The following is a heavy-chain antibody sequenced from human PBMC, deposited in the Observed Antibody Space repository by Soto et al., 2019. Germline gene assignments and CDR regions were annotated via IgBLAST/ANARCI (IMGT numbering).Heavy chain of an antibody. CDR1: GFTFSSYT. CDR3: ATSPSSITARFFDY. CDR2: ILGSGSGT. Sequence: PGGSLRLSCAASGFTFSSYTMSWVRQTPGKGLEWVSSILGSGSGTYYEDSVKGRFTISRDNSKDTLHLQMNSLRADDTAIYYCATSPSSITARFFDYWGQGILVTVSS. D-gene: IGHD6-6*01. J-gene: IGHJ4*02. V-gene: IGHV3-23*01.